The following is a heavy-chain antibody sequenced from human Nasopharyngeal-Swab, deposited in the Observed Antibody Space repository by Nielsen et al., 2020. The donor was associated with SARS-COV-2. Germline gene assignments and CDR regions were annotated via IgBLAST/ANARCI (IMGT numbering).Heavy chain of an antibody. CDR2: IGTAGDT. CDR1: GFTFSSYD. V-gene: IGHV3-13*01. Sequence: ESLKISCAASGFTFSSYDMHWVRQATGKGLEWVSAIGTAGDTYYPGSVKGRFTISRENAKNSLYLQMNSLRAGDTAVYYCARAPYGQLARYYYYGMDVWGQGTTVTVSS. D-gene: IGHD6-6*01. CDR3: ARAPYGQLARYYYYGMDV. J-gene: IGHJ6*02.